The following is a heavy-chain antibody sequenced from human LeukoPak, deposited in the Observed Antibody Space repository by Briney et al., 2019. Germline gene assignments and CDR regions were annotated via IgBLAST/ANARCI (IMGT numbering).Heavy chain of an antibody. J-gene: IGHJ4*02. Sequence: GGSLRLSCAASGFTFDDHAMHWVRQAPGKGLEWVSLISGDGGSTYYADSVKGRFTISRDNGKNSLYLQMNSLRTEDTALYYCASGYCSGGSCYPGSLSLDYWGQGTLVTVSS. CDR1: GFTFDDHA. CDR3: ASGYCSGGSCYPGSLSLDY. V-gene: IGHV3-43*02. CDR2: ISGDGGST. D-gene: IGHD2-15*01.